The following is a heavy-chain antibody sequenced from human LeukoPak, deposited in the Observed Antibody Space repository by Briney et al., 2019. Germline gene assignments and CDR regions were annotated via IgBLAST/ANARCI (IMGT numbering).Heavy chain of an antibody. J-gene: IGHJ4*02. CDR1: GSRFTSYW. CDR2: TDPSDSYT. CDR3: AREIAAAGSGTFDY. Sequence: GGSLQISCKGSGSRFTSYWISWVRQMPGKGLEWMGRTDPSDSYTNYSPSFQGHVTISADKSISTAYLQWSSLKASDTAMYYCAREIAAAGSGTFDYWGQGTLVTVSS. V-gene: IGHV5-10-1*01. D-gene: IGHD6-13*01.